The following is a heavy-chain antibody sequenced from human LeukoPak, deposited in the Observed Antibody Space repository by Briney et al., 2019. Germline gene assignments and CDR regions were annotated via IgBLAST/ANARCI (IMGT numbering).Heavy chain of an antibody. Sequence: SETLSLTCTVSGGSISSSSYYWGWIRQPPGKGLEWIGSIYYSGSTYYNPSLKSRVTISVDTSKNQFSLKLSSVTAADTAVYYCARHPSGGTDYWGQGTLVTVSS. CDR1: GGSISSSSYY. CDR3: ARHPSGGTDY. D-gene: IGHD2-15*01. J-gene: IGHJ4*02. CDR2: IYYSGST. V-gene: IGHV4-39*07.